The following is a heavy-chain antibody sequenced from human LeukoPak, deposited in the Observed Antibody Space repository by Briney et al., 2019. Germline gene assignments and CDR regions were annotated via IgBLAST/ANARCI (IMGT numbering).Heavy chain of an antibody. J-gene: IGHJ4*02. CDR2: ISTYNGDT. Sequence: ASVKVSCKASDYIFTSYGISWVRQAPGQGLEWMGWISTYNGDTNYAQKLQGRVTMTTDTSTNTAYMELRSLRSDDTAVYYCASDHLSIEATGTRYWGQGTLVTVSS. CDR3: ASDHLSIEATGTRY. D-gene: IGHD6-13*01. V-gene: IGHV1-18*01. CDR1: DYIFTSYG.